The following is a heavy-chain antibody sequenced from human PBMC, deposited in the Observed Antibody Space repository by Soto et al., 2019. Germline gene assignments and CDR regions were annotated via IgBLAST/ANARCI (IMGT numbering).Heavy chain of an antibody. D-gene: IGHD3-22*01. V-gene: IGHV3-43*01. Sequence: GGSLRLSCASSGFTFDDYTMHWVRQATGKGLEWVSLISWDGGSTYYADSVKGRFTISRDNSKNSLYLQMNSLRTEDTALYYCAKDRDDSSGYYWSFDYWGQGTLVTVSS. CDR2: ISWDGGST. CDR1: GFTFDDYT. J-gene: IGHJ4*02. CDR3: AKDRDDSSGYYWSFDY.